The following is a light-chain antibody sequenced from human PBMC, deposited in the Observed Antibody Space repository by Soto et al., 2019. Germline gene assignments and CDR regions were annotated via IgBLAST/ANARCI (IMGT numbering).Light chain of an antibody. CDR3: QQLFDSPIT. Sequence: GENIRIPCRASQVISTSLAWYQVKPGKAPKLLIYAASTLESGVPSRFSATVSGTEFSLTITSLQPEDFATYYCQQLFDSPITFGQGTRLEI. V-gene: IGKV1-9*01. CDR2: AAS. CDR1: QVISTS. J-gene: IGKJ5*01.